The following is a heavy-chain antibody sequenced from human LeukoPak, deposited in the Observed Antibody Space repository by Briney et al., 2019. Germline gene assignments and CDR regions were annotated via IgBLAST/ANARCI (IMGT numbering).Heavy chain of an antibody. D-gene: IGHD5-24*01. CDR1: GLTFRSYW. CDR3: ARERDGRFFDY. CDR2: TNQEGSEK. V-gene: IGHV3-7*01. Sequence: GGSLRLSCAVSGLTFRSYWMSWVRQAPGKGLEWVANTNQEGSEKYFVDSVKGRFTISRDNAKNSLHLQMNTLRAEDTAVYYCARERDGRFFDYWGQGTLVTLSS. J-gene: IGHJ4*02.